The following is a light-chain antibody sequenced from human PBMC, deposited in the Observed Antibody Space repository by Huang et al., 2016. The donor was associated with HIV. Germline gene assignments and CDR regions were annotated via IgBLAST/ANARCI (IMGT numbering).Light chain of an antibody. CDR2: GAS. V-gene: IGKV3-15*01. Sequence: EIVMTQSPATLSVSPGERATLYCRASQVVSSNLAWYQQKPRQAPRLLLYGASTRATGIPARFSCSGSVTEFTLTISSLQSEDFAVYYCQQYNNWPPATFGPGTKVDIK. CDR3: QQYNNWPPAT. CDR1: QVVSSN. J-gene: IGKJ3*01.